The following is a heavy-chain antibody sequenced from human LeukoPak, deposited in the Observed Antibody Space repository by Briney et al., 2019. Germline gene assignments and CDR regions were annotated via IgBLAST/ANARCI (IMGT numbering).Heavy chain of an antibody. Sequence: GGSLRLSCAASGFTFSNYEMHWVRQAPGKGLEWVGNIKPDGSEKYYVDSVKGRFTISRDNAKNSLFLQMSSLRVEDTAIYYCARDYVWGSSESDYWGQGTLVTVSS. D-gene: IGHD7-27*01. CDR1: GFTFSNYE. CDR2: IKPDGSEK. V-gene: IGHV3-7*01. CDR3: ARDYVWGSSESDY. J-gene: IGHJ4*02.